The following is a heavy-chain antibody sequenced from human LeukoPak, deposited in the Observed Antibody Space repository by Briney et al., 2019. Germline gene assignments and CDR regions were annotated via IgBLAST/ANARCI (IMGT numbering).Heavy chain of an antibody. CDR3: ARVSLVRGAPDYYFDY. CDR1: GGSITSYY. D-gene: IGHD3-10*01. V-gene: IGHV4-59*08. J-gene: IGHJ4*02. CDR2: IYYSVST. Sequence: SETLSLTCTVSGGSITSYYWSWIRQPPGKGLEWIGYIYYSVSTKYNPSLKSRVTISGDTSKNQFSLKLTSVTAADTAVYYCARVSLVRGAPDYYFDYWGQGTLVTVSS.